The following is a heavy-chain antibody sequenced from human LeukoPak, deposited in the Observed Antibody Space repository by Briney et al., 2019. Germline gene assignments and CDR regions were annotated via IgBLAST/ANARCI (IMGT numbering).Heavy chain of an antibody. J-gene: IGHJ4*02. Sequence: SETLSLTCAVSGGSISSGGYSWGWIRQPPGKGLEWIGYIYHSGSTYYNPSLKSRVTISVDTSKNQFSLKLSSVTAADTAVYYCARIVPYYFDYWGQGTLVTVSS. CDR2: IYHSGST. V-gene: IGHV4-30-2*01. CDR3: ARIVPYYFDY. CDR1: GGSISSGGYS. D-gene: IGHD2-21*01.